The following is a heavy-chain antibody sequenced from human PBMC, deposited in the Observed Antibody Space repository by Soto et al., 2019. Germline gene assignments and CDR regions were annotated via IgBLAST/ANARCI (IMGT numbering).Heavy chain of an antibody. D-gene: IGHD3-22*01. CDR3: ARGGYFDSSNYLAY. Sequence: ASVKVSCKASGYNFVDHYIHWLRQTPGQGFEWMGYIDPQNGVARLSQNFKYRVIMTSDTSITTVFMQLSSLRSEDTAVYYCARGGYFDSSNYLAYWGLGTLVTVSS. CDR1: GYNFVDHY. CDR2: IDPQNGVA. V-gene: IGHV1-2*02. J-gene: IGHJ4*02.